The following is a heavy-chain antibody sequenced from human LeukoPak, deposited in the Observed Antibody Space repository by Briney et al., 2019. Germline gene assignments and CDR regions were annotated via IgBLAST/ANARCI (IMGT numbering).Heavy chain of an antibody. D-gene: IGHD3-10*01. V-gene: IGHV3-23*01. CDR2: IGGSGART. CDR1: GFTFSNYV. J-gene: IGHJ4*02. Sequence: GGSLRLSCVVSGFTFSNYVMNWVRQAPGKGLEWVSGIGGSGARTDYAESVKGRFTISRDNSKNTLYLQMNSLRAEDTAVYYCAKDSEPMTMVRAAYYFDYWGLGTLVTVSS. CDR3: AKDSEPMTMVRAAYYFDY.